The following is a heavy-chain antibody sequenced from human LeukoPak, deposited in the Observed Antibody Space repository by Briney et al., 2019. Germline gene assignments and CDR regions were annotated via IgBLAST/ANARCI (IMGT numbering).Heavy chain of an antibody. CDR1: GGSFRGYY. J-gene: IGHJ4*02. D-gene: IGHD4-23*01. V-gene: IGHV4-34*01. CDR2: INHSGST. Sequence: SETLSLTCAVYGGSFRGYYWSWIRQPPGTGLEWIGEINHSGSTNYNPSLKSRVTISVDTSKNQFSLKLSSVTAADTAVYYCARVTTVVTPADYWGQGTLVTVSS. CDR3: ARVTTVVTPADY.